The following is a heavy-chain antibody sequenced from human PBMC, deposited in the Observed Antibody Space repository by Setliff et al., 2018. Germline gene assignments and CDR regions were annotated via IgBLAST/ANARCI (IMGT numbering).Heavy chain of an antibody. V-gene: IGHV4-38-2*02. Sequence: PETLSLTCTVSGYSISSGYIWGWIRQPPGKGLEWVGNIGHTGSINYNPSLKSRLTISRDTSKNQVSLKLNSVTATDTAVYYCATFIRPGYYYGSGSYSDWGQGTLVTVSS. CDR1: GYSISSGYI. CDR3: ATFIRPGYYYGSGSYSD. J-gene: IGHJ4*02. CDR2: IGHTGSI. D-gene: IGHD3-10*01.